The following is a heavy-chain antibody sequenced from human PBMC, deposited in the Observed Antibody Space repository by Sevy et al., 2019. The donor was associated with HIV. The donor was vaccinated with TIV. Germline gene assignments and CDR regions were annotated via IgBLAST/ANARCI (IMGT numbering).Heavy chain of an antibody. CDR3: ANSLYGDYIGGYFDY. CDR1: GFSLSTSGEG. J-gene: IGHJ4*02. D-gene: IGHD4-17*01. CDR2: IYWDDNK. Sequence: SGPTLVKPTQTLTLTCTFSGFSLSTSGEGVGWIRQPPGKALEWLALIYWDDNKRYSPSLRSRLTITKDTSNNQVVLTMTNTDPLNTATYYCANSLYGDYIGGYFDYWGQKTLVTVSS. V-gene: IGHV2-5*02.